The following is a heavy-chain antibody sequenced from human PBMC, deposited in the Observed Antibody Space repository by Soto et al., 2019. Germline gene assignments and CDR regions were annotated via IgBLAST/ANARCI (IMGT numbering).Heavy chain of an antibody. V-gene: IGHV1-69*13. CDR3: ARNGTLTGYSYGMDV. J-gene: IGHJ6*02. CDR2: IIPIFDTA. Sequence: GASVKVSCKASGGTFSDSTINWVRQAPGQRLEWMGGIIPIFDTANYAEKFQGRVTITADESTSTSFMEVSSLRSEDTAVYHCARNGTLTGYSYGMDVWGQGTMVTVSS. CDR1: GGTFSDST. D-gene: IGHD1-1*01.